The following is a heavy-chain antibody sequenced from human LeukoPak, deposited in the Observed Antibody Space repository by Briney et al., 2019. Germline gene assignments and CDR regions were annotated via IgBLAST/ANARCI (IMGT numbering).Heavy chain of an antibody. CDR2: ISDSSYYI. CDR1: GFTFSSCS. J-gene: IGHJ4*02. Sequence: GGSLTLYCVASGFTFSSCSMNWVRHDPGKGLESVSLISDSSYYIYYADSVKGRFTISRDNANNSLYLQMNSLRAEDTAVYYCARDGSGWSRDYWGQGTLVTVSS. CDR3: ARDGSGWSRDY. V-gene: IGHV3-21*01. D-gene: IGHD6-19*01.